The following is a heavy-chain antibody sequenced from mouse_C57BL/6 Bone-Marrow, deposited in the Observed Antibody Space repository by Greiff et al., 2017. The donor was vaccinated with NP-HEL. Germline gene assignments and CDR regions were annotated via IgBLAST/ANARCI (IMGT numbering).Heavy chain of an antibody. CDR3: AGDSSGYGDFDY. J-gene: IGHJ2*01. CDR2: IPHSGET. D-gene: IGHD3-2*02. V-gene: IGHV12-3*01. Sequence: VQLQESGPGLVKPSQSLFLTCSITGFPITSGYYWFWIRQSPGKPLEWMGYIPHSGETFYNPSLQSPISIPRETSNNQFFLQLNSVTTEDTAMYYCAGDSSGYGDFDYWGQGTTRTVSS. CDR1: GFPITSGYY.